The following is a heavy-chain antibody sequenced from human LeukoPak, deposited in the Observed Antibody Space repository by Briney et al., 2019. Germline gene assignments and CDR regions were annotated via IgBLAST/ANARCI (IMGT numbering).Heavy chain of an antibody. Sequence: GGSLRLSCAASGFTFSRYSMNWVRQAPGKGLEWVAYISTNSKTIYSGDSVKGRFSICRDNDKNLLYLQMDSLRVEDTAVYHCATYFDSTGYFEEAYDTWGQGTLVTVSA. V-gene: IGHV3-48*01. CDR3: ATYFDSTGYFEEAYDT. CDR1: GFTFSRYS. CDR2: ISTNSKTI. J-gene: IGHJ4*03. D-gene: IGHD3-22*01.